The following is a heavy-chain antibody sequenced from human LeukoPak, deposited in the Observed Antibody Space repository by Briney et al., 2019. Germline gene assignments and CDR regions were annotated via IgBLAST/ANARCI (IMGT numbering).Heavy chain of an antibody. J-gene: IGHJ6*03. V-gene: IGHV1-18*01. CDR1: GYTFTSYG. CDR3: ARDSSSWYLSYYYYYHMDV. CDR2: ISAYNGNT. Sequence: ASVKVSCKASGYTFTSYGISWVRQAPGQGLEWMGWISAYNGNTNYAQKLQGRVTMTTDTSTSTAYMELRSLRSDDTAVYYCARDSSSWYLSYYYYYHMDVWGKGTTVTVSS. D-gene: IGHD6-13*01.